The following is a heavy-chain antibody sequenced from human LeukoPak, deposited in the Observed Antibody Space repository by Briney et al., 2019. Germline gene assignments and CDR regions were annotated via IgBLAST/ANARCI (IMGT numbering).Heavy chain of an antibody. CDR2: IIPIFGTA. CDR1: GGTFSSYA. CDR3: ARDRLARGPFDY. Sequence: SVKVSCKASGGTFSSYAISWVRQAPGQGLEWMGGIIPIFGTANYAQKFQGRVTMTTDTSTSTAYVELRSLRSDDTAVYYCARDRLARGPFDYWGQGTLVTVSS. D-gene: IGHD3-9*01. V-gene: IGHV1-69*05. J-gene: IGHJ4*02.